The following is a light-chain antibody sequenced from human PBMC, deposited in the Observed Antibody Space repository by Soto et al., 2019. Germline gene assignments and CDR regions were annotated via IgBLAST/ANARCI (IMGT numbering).Light chain of an antibody. V-gene: IGKV1-39*01. CDR3: QQTYSTLFT. CDR1: QSIGRY. CDR2: TTT. Sequence: DIQMTQSPSSLSASVGDRVTITCRASQSIGRYLNWYQQKPGKAPSLLISTTTTLQSEVPSRFSGSGSGTDFTLTITSLQPEDFATYYCQQTYSTLFTFGPGTKVDIK. J-gene: IGKJ3*01.